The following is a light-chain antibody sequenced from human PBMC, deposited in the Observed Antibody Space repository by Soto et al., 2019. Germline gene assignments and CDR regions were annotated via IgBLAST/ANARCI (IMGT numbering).Light chain of an antibody. J-gene: IGLJ2*01. V-gene: IGLV1-40*01. CDR3: ATWDGSLPGEV. CDR2: GNN. CDR1: TSNIGAGFD. Sequence: QSVLTQPPSVSGALGQRVTISCTGSTSNIGAGFDVHWYQQFPGTAPKLLIFGNNNRPSGVPDRFSGSKSGTSASLAITGLQAEDESNYYCATWDGSLPGEVFGGWTKLTVL.